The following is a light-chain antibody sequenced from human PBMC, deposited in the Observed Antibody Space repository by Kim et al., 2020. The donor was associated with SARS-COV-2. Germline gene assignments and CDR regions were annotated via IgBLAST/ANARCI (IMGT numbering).Light chain of an antibody. J-gene: IGKJ5*01. CDR3: QQYGGSPIT. V-gene: IGKV3-20*01. CDR1: QSVSSNY. Sequence: SPGERATLSCRASQSVSSNYLAWYQQKPGQAPRLLIYGASSRATGIPDRFSGSGSETDFTLTISRLEPEDFAVYYCQQYGGSPITFGQGTRLEIK. CDR2: GAS.